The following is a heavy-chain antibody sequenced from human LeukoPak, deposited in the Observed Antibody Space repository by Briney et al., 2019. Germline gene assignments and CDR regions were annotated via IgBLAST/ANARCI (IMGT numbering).Heavy chain of an antibody. J-gene: IGHJ4*02. D-gene: IGHD1-14*01. Sequence: GGSLRLSCAASGFTFSDHYMDWDRQAPGKGLEWVGRVRNEANGYTTEYAASVKVRFTISRDDSKNSLYLQMNSLETADTAVYYCTSGTLNLFQYWGQGTLVSVSS. CDR1: GFTFSDHY. CDR3: TSGTLNLFQY. V-gene: IGHV3-72*01. CDR2: VRNEANGYTT.